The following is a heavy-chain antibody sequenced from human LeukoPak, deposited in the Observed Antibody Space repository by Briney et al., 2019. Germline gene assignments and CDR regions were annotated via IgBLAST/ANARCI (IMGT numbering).Heavy chain of an antibody. J-gene: IGHJ4*02. CDR1: GYTFTSYD. Sequence: ASVKVSCKASGYTFTSYDINWVRQATGQGLEWMGWINPNSGGTNYAQKFQGRVTMTRDTSISTAYMELSRLRSDDTAVYYCARDLLNYDFWSGGFDYWGQGTLVTVSS. CDR3: ARDLLNYDFWSGGFDY. CDR2: INPNSGGT. V-gene: IGHV1-2*02. D-gene: IGHD3-3*01.